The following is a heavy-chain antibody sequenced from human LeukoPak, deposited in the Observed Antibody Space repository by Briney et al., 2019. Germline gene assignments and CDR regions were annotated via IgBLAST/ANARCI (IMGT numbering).Heavy chain of an antibody. CDR1: GGSISSSSYY. Sequence: NPSETLSLTCTVSGGSISSSSYYWGWIRQPPGKGLEWIGSIYYSGSTYYNPSLKSRVTISVDTSKNQFSLKLSSVTAADTAVYYCARESSSSSGLVGWGQGTLVTVSS. D-gene: IGHD6-13*01. V-gene: IGHV4-39*02. J-gene: IGHJ4*02. CDR3: ARESSSSSGLVG. CDR2: IYYSGST.